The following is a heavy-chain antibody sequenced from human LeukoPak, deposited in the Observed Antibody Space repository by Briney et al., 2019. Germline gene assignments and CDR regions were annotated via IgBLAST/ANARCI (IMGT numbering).Heavy chain of an antibody. J-gene: IGHJ3*02. CDR2: IYDSRIT. CDR1: VGSISSYY. D-gene: IGHD3-22*01. CDR3: ARVDHYYDSSGYAFDI. Sequence: TSETLSLTPTVPVGSISSYYWSCIRQPPGKGLECIGYIYDSRITNYNRSLKSRVTISVDTSKNQFSLKLSSVTAADTAVYYCARVDHYYDSSGYAFDIWGQGTMVTVSS. V-gene: IGHV4-59*01.